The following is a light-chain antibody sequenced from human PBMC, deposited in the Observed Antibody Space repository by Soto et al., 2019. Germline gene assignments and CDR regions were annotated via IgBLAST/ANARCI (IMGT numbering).Light chain of an antibody. CDR1: KLGDKY. V-gene: IGLV3-1*01. J-gene: IGLJ2*01. CDR3: QAWDSSIHVV. CDR2: QDS. Sequence: SYELTQPPSVSVSPGQTASITCSGDKLGDKYASWYQQKPGQSPVLVIYQDSKRPSGIPERFSGFNSGNTATLTISGTQALDEADYYCQAWDSSIHVVFGGGTKLTVL.